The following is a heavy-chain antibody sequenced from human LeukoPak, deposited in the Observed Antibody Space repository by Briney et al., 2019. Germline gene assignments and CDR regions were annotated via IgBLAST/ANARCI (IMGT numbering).Heavy chain of an antibody. CDR3: AKDFYVWGSYRTFDY. J-gene: IGHJ4*02. CDR1: GFIVTSKY. V-gene: IGHV3-53*01. CDR2: IYNDGRT. Sequence: GGSLRLSCAASGFIVTSKYMSWFRQAPGKRPEWIAAIYNDGRTFYADSVKGRFTISRDNSKNTLYLQMNSLRAEDTAVYYCAKDFYVWGSYRTFDYWGQGTLVTVSS. D-gene: IGHD3-16*02.